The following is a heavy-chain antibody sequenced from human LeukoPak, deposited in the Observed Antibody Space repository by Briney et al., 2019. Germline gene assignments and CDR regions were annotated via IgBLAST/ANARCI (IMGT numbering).Heavy chain of an antibody. J-gene: IGHJ4*02. CDR2: ISAYNGNT. Sequence: ASVKVSCKASGYTFTSYGISWVRQAPGHGLEWMGWISAYNGNTNYAQKLQGRVTMTTDTSTSTAYMELRSLRSDDTAVYYCARATYRVATIKPPFDYRGQGTLVTVSS. D-gene: IGHD5-12*01. CDR1: GYTFTSYG. CDR3: ARATYRVATIKPPFDY. V-gene: IGHV1-18*01.